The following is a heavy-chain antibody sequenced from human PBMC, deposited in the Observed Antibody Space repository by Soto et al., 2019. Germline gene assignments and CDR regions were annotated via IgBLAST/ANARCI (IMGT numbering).Heavy chain of an antibody. D-gene: IGHD6-19*01. CDR1: GDSICSSNYV. Sequence: SETLSLTCTVSGDSICSSNYVWGWIRQPPGKGLEWIGTIFYSGSTYYNPSLKSRVTISVDTSKNQFSLRLISVTAADTALYYCARRYGWLYFDYWGQGSLVTVS. CDR3: ARRYGWLYFDY. CDR2: IFYSGST. J-gene: IGHJ4*02. V-gene: IGHV4-39*01.